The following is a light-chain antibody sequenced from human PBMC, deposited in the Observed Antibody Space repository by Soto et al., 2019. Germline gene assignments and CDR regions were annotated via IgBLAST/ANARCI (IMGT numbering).Light chain of an antibody. CDR2: GSS. CDR3: QQYGSSPT. J-gene: IGKJ4*01. V-gene: IGKV3-20*01. Sequence: EIVLTQSPGTLSLSPGERATLSCRASQSLSSSFAWYQQKPGQAPRLLIYGSSSRATGIPDWFSGSGSGTDFTLTISRLEPEDFAVYYCQQYGSSPTFGGGTKVEIK. CDR1: QSLSSSF.